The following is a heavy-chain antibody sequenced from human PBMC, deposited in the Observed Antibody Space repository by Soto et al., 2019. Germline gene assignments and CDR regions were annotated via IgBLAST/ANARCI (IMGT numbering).Heavy chain of an antibody. CDR3: GRTSYYYDP. CDR1: GFTFSSNW. CDR2: IKYDGSEK. J-gene: IGHJ5*02. V-gene: IGHV3-7*03. D-gene: IGHD3-10*01. Sequence: GGSLRLSCVVSGFTFSSNWMYWVRQAPGKGLEWLANIKYDGSEKYYVDSVKGRFTISRDNAKNSLYFQMDSLRAEDTAIYYCGRTSYYYDPWGQGALVTVSS.